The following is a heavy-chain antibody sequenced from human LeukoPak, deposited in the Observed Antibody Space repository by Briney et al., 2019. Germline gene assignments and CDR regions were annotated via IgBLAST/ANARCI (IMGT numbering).Heavy chain of an antibody. V-gene: IGHV3-53*01. D-gene: IGHD2-2*03. CDR1: GFTLSSNY. Sequence: PGGSLRLYCAASGFTLSSNYMSWVRQAPGKGLEWVSVIYSGGSTYYADSVKGRFTISRDNSKNTLYLQMNSLRAEDTAVYYCARSGYCSSTSCYREWGQGTLVAVSS. CDR2: IYSGGST. J-gene: IGHJ4*02. CDR3: ARSGYCSSTSCYRE.